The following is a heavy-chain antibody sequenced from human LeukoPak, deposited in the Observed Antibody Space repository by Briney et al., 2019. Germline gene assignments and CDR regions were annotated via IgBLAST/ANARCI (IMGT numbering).Heavy chain of an antibody. CDR3: ARIDYGEYGTNSYFFYYMGV. CDR1: GGTFSRYG. Sequence: SVKVSCKASGGTFSRYGISWVRQAPGQGLEWIGGVIPMFGTANYAQMFQGRATITADESTSTAYMELSSLRSEDTAVYFCARIDYGEYGTNSYFFYYMGVWGKGTTVTVSS. J-gene: IGHJ6*03. D-gene: IGHD4-17*01. CDR2: VIPMFGTA. V-gene: IGHV1-69*01.